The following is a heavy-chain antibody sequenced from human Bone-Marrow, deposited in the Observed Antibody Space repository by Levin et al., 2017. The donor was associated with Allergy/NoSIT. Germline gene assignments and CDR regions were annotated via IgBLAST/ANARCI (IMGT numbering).Heavy chain of an antibody. Sequence: PGGSLRLSCTASGFTFGDYAMSWVRQAPGKGLEWVGFIRSKAYGGTTEYAASVKGRFTISRDDSKSIAYLQMNSLKTEDTAVYYCTRVAQPSYSSGWYIFGAFDIWGQGTMVTVSS. D-gene: IGHD6-19*01. V-gene: IGHV3-49*04. CDR3: TRVAQPSYSSGWYIFGAFDI. J-gene: IGHJ3*02. CDR1: GFTFGDYA. CDR2: IRSKAYGGTT.